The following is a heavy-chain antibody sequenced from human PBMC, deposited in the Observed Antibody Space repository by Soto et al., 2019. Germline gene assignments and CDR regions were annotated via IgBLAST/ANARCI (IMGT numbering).Heavy chain of an antibody. CDR2: MFPWTSDT. D-gene: IGHD1-7*01. CDR1: GYTFNSFW. Sequence: GESLKISCQGSGYTFNSFWIGWVRQMPGEGLEWMGLMFPWTSDTRYSPSFQGHVSISVDRSTGTGYLQWNSLKASDTAMYYCVTTRDGTTFFPHWGQGTPVT. J-gene: IGHJ4*02. CDR3: VTTRDGTTFFPH. V-gene: IGHV5-51*01.